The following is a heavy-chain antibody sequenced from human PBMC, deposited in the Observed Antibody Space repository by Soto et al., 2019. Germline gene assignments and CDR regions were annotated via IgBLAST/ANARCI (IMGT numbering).Heavy chain of an antibody. CDR2: IWYDGSNK. Sequence: GGSLRLSCAASGFIFNSYGFHWVRQAPGKGLEWVAVIWYDGSNKYYADSVKGRFTISRDNSKNTLYLQMNSLRAEDTAVYYCARELQNYYDSSGYSLGYWGQGTLVTVSS. V-gene: IGHV3-33*01. CDR3: ARELQNYYDSSGYSLGY. J-gene: IGHJ4*02. CDR1: GFIFNSYG. D-gene: IGHD3-22*01.